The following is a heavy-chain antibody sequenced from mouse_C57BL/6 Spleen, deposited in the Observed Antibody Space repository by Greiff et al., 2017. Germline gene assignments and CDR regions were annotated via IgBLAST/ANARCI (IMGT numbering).Heavy chain of an antibody. CDR2: IYPSDSET. V-gene: IGHV1-61*01. Sequence: QVQLQQPGAELVRPGSSVKLSCKASGYTFTSYWMDWVKQRPGQGLEWIGNIYPSDSETHYNQKFKDKATLTVDKSSSTAYMQLSSLTSEDSAVYYCARWGYYGSSYGDYWGQGTTLTVSS. J-gene: IGHJ2*01. D-gene: IGHD1-1*01. CDR3: ARWGYYGSSYGDY. CDR1: GYTFTSYW.